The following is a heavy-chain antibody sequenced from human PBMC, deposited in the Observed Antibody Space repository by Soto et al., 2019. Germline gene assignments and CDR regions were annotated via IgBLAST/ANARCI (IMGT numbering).Heavy chain of an antibody. V-gene: IGHV3-21*01. D-gene: IGHD2-15*01. Sequence: PGGSLRLSCAASGFTFSSYSMNWVRQAPGKGLEWVSSISSSSSYIYYADSVKGRFTISRDNAKNSLYLQTNSLRAEDTAVYYCASVLVTGGMDVWGQGTTVTVSS. CDR1: GFTFSSYS. J-gene: IGHJ6*02. CDR2: ISSSSSYI. CDR3: ASVLVTGGMDV.